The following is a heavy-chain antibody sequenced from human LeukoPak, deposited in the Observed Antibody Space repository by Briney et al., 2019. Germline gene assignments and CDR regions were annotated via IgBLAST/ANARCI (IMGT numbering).Heavy chain of an antibody. CDR2: ISSSSSYI. J-gene: IGHJ4*02. CDR3: ARESGVPADY. Sequence: PGGSLRLSCAASGFTFSSSWMNWVRQAPGKGLEWVSSISSSSSYIYYADSVKGRFTISRDNAKNSLYLQMNSLRAEDTAVYYCARESGVPADYWGQGTLVTVSS. CDR1: GFTFSSSW. D-gene: IGHD2-2*01. V-gene: IGHV3-21*01.